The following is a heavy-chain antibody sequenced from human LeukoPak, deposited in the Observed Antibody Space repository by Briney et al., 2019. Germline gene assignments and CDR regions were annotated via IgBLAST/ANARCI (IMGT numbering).Heavy chain of an antibody. D-gene: IGHD6-13*01. CDR3: ARALVLDY. J-gene: IGHJ4*02. Sequence: ASETLSLTCAVCGGSFSGYYWSWIRQPPGKGLEWIGEINHSGSTNYNPSLKSRVTISVDTSKNQFSLKLSSVTAADTAVYYCARALVLDYWGQGTLVTVSS. V-gene: IGHV4-34*01. CDR2: INHSGST. CDR1: GGSFSGYY.